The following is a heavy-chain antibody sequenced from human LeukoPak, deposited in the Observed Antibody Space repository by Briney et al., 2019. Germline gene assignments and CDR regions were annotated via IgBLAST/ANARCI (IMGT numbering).Heavy chain of an antibody. D-gene: IGHD2-21*02. CDR2: IYPGDSHI. J-gene: IGHJ6*02. Sequence: GESLKISCHGIGYSFTDYFIGWVRQMPGKGLDWMAMIYPGDSHIRYSPSFQSQVTISADKSINTAHLQWSSLKASDTAIYYCTRLPALARDLFYYGMDLWGQGTEVTVSS. CDR3: TRLPALARDLFYYGMDL. V-gene: IGHV5-51*01. CDR1: GYSFTDYF.